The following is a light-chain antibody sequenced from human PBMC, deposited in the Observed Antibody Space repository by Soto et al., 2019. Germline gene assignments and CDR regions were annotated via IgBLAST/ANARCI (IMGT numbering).Light chain of an antibody. CDR3: CSYTSRTTYF. J-gene: IGLJ1*01. V-gene: IGLV2-14*01. CDR1: ASDVGGYNY. CDR2: AVS. Sequence: QSALTQPASVSGSPGQSITISCTGTASDVGGYNYVSWYQQHPGKAPKLMIHAVSNRPSGISSRFSGSKSGNTASLTISGLQSEDEADYFCCSYTSRTTYFFGTGTKLTVL.